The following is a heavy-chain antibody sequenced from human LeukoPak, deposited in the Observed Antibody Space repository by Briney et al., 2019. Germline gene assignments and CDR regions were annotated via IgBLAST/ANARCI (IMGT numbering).Heavy chain of an antibody. CDR2: ISANNGNT. Sequence: GASVNVSCKASGYTFTYYGISWVRQAPGQGLEWMGWISANNGNTNYAQNLQDRVTMTTDTSTTTAYMELRSLRSDDTAVYYCARGSYCGGDCYPDYWGQGTPVTVSS. D-gene: IGHD2-21*02. J-gene: IGHJ4*02. CDR1: GYTFTYYG. CDR3: ARGSYCGGDCYPDY. V-gene: IGHV1-18*01.